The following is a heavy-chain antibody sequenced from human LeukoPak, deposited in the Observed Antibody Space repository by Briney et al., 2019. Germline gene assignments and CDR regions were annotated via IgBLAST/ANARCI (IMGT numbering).Heavy chain of an antibody. D-gene: IGHD2-15*01. CDR3: ARHVFDVAVVAATWYNWFDP. J-gene: IGHJ5*02. V-gene: IGHV4-59*08. CDR2: IYYSGST. CDR1: GGSISSYY. Sequence: SETLSLTCTVSGGSISSYYWSWIRQPPGKGLEWIGYIYYSGSTNYNPSLKSRVTISVDTSKNQFSLKLSSVTAADTAVYYCARHVFDVAVVAATWYNWFDPWGQGTLVTVFS.